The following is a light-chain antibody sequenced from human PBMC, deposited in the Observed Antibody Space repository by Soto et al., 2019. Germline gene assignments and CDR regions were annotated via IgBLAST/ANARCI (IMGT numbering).Light chain of an antibody. J-gene: IGLJ1*01. CDR1: SSDVGSYNL. CDR2: EVS. CDR3: CSYAGSSTFV. V-gene: IGLV2-23*02. Sequence: SALTQPASLSGSPGQSITISCTGTSSDVGSYNLVSWYQQHPGKAPKLMIYEVSKRPSGVSNRFSGSKSGNTASLTISGVQAEDEADYYCCSYAGSSTFVFGTGTKVTVL.